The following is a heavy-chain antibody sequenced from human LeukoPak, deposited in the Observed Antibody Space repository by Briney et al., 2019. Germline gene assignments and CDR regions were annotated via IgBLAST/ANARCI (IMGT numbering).Heavy chain of an antibody. J-gene: IGHJ4*02. CDR2: IYYSGNS. Sequence: PSETLSLTCTVSGRSISSGSHYWGWIRQPPGKELEWIGNIYYSGNSYYNPSLKSRVTISVDASKNQFSLNLSSVTAADTAVYYCARLSYGSGSHYNFYFDFWGQGTLVTVSS. D-gene: IGHD3-10*01. CDR3: ARLSYGSGSHYNFYFDF. V-gene: IGHV4-39*01. CDR1: GRSISSGSHY.